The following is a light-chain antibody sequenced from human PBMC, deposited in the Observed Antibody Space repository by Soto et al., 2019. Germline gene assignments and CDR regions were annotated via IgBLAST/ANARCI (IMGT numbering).Light chain of an antibody. CDR2: DAS. CDR3: QQRGNWPPIT. J-gene: IGKJ5*01. V-gene: IGKV3-11*01. Sequence: EIVLTQSPATLSLSPGERATLSCRASQSVSSYLAWYQQKPGQAPRLLIYDASNMATGIPARFSGSGSGTDFTLTISSLEPEDFAVYYCQQRGNWPPITFGQGTRLEIK. CDR1: QSVSSY.